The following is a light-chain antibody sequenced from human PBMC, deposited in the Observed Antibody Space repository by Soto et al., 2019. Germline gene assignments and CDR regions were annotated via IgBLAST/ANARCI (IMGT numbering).Light chain of an antibody. CDR3: QQTYTTPYP. CDR2: AAS. CDR1: QSISTY. V-gene: IGKV1-39*01. Sequence: DIQMTQAPSSLSAVMGDRVTITCRATQSISTYLNWYQQKPGKAPNLLIYAASSLQDGVTSRFSGSGSGTYFTLTISTLQPEDLATYYCQQTYTTPYPFGPGTKVDIK. J-gene: IGKJ2*01.